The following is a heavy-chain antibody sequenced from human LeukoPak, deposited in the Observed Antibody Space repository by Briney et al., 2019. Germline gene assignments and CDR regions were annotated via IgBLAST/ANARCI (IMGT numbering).Heavy chain of an antibody. CDR3: ARDHSSGWGGQYFDY. D-gene: IGHD6-19*01. V-gene: IGHV4-59*01. CDR2: IHHSGNT. CDR1: GGSISSYY. J-gene: IGHJ4*02. Sequence: SETLSLTCTVSGGSISSYYWSWIRQPPGKGLEWIGNIHHSGNTDYNPSLKSRVTISLDRSNNQFSLKLNSVTAADTAVYYCARDHSSGWGGQYFDYWGQGTLVTVSS.